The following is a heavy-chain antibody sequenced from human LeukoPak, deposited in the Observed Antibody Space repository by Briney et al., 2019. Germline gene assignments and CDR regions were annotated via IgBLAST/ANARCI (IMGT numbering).Heavy chain of an antibody. D-gene: IGHD6-19*01. CDR3: ARHGSASGWYRSHFDY. J-gene: IGHJ4*02. Sequence: PSETLSLTCTVSGGSISSSSYYWGWIRQPPGEGLEWIGSIYYSGSTYYSPSLKSRVTMSVDTSKNQFSLKLSSVTAADTAVYYCARHGSASGWYRSHFDYWGQGTLVTVSS. V-gene: IGHV4-39*01. CDR2: IYYSGST. CDR1: GGSISSSSYY.